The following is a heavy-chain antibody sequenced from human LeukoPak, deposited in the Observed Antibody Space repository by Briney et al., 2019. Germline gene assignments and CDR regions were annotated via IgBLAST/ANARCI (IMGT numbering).Heavy chain of an antibody. CDR3: ARAPTRKNPTYIDY. Sequence: ASETLSLTCAVSGGSISSGGYSWSWIRQPPGKGLERIGYIYHSGSTYYNPSLKSRVTISVDRSKNQFSLKLSSVTAADTAVYYCARAPTRKNPTYIDYWGQGTLVTVSS. CDR1: GGSISSGGYS. V-gene: IGHV4-30-2*01. D-gene: IGHD1-14*01. J-gene: IGHJ4*02. CDR2: IYHSGST.